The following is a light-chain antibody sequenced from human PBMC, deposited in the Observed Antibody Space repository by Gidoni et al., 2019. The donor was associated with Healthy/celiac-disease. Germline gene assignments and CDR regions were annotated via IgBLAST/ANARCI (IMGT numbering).Light chain of an antibody. V-gene: IGLV1-40*01. Sequence: QSVLTQPPSVSGAPGQRVTISCTGSSSNIGAGYDVHWYQQLPGTAPKLLIYGNSNRPSGVPDRFSGSKSGTSASLAITGLQAEDEADYYCQSYDSSLIPTVFGGGTQLTVL. CDR3: QSYDSSLIPTV. CDR1: SSNIGAGYD. CDR2: GNS. J-gene: IGLJ7*01.